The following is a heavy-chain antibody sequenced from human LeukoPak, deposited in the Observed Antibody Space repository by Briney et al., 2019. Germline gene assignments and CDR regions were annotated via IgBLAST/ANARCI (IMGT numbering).Heavy chain of an antibody. D-gene: IGHD2-2*01. Sequence: KPSETLSLTCTVSGGSISSSTYYWGWIRQPPGKGLEWIGSIYYSGSTNYNPSLKSRVTISVDTSNNQFSLKLSSVTAADTAVYYCARGKVVPAAFDYWGQGTLVTVSS. CDR1: GGSISSSTYY. CDR2: IYYSGST. V-gene: IGHV4-39*07. J-gene: IGHJ4*02. CDR3: ARGKVVPAAFDY.